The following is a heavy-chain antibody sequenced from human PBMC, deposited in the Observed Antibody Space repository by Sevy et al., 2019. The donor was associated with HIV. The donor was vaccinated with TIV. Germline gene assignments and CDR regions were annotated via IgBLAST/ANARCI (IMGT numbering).Heavy chain of an antibody. J-gene: IGHJ6*02. D-gene: IGHD2-2*01. CDR1: GGTFSSYN. Sequence: ASVKVSCKASGGTFSSYNISWVRQAPGQGLEWMGGITRIFGTSNYAQKFQGRVTITAAESTSTAYMELSSLRSEDTAVYYCAFGGGYQLLANYYFAMDVWGQGTTVTVSS. CDR2: ITRIFGTS. V-gene: IGHV1-69*13. CDR3: AFGGGYQLLANYYFAMDV.